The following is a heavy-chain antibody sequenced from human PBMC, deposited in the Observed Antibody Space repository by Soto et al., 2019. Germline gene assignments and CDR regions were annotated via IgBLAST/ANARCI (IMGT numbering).Heavy chain of an antibody. J-gene: IGHJ5*02. D-gene: IGHD3-3*01. CDR3: ATRITVFGLLIPPFDP. Sequence: KSSETLSLTCAVYGGSVSGYYWNWIRQPPGKGLEWIGEINYSGGTHYNPSLKSRVTMSVDTSKNQFSLKLSSVTAADTAMYYCATRITVFGLLIPPFDPWGQGTQVTVSS. CDR1: GGSVSGYY. CDR2: INYSGGT. V-gene: IGHV4-34*10.